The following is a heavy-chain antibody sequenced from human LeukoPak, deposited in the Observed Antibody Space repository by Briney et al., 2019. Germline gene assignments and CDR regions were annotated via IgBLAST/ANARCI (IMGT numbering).Heavy chain of an antibody. D-gene: IGHD3-3*01. CDR3: ARGIGVLRFLEWLFPLDY. V-gene: IGHV3-30-3*01. CDR1: GFTFSSYG. Sequence: GGSQRLSCAACGFTFSSYGMHWVRQAPGKGLEWVAVISYDGSNKYYADSVKGRFTISRDNSKNTLYLQMNSLRAEDTAVYYCARGIGVLRFLEWLFPLDYWGQGTLVTVSS. J-gene: IGHJ4*02. CDR2: ISYDGSNK.